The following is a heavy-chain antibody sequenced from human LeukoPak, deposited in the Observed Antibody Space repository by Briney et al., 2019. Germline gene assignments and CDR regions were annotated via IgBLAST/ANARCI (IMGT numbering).Heavy chain of an antibody. CDR2: IYPGDSDT. J-gene: IGHJ4*02. CDR1: GYSFTSYW. D-gene: IGHD2-8*01. CDR3: ARDCTNGVCPQSLDY. Sequence: GESLNISCKGSGYSFTSYWIGWVRQMPGKGLEWMGIIYPGDSDTRYSPSFQGQVTISADKSISTAYLQWSSLKASDTAMYYCARDCTNGVCPQSLDYWGQGTLVTVSS. V-gene: IGHV5-51*01.